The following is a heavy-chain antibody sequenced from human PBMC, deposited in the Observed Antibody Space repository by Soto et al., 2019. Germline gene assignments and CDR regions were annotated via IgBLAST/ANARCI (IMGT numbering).Heavy chain of an antibody. Sequence: EVQLLESGGGLVQPGGSLRLSCVASGFTFSTHAMRWVRQAPGKGLEWVSTFSGSGGNIYYAESVKGRLTISRDDSKNTLYLQMNSLRVEDTAVYYCAKDPPWTVGPLAMDVWGQGTTVTVSS. CDR3: AKDPPWTVGPLAMDV. J-gene: IGHJ6*02. CDR1: GFTFSTHA. V-gene: IGHV3-23*01. CDR2: FSGSGGNI. D-gene: IGHD2-2*01.